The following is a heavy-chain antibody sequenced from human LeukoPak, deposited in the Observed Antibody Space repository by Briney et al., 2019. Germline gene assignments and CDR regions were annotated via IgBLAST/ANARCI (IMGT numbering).Heavy chain of an antibody. V-gene: IGHV4-4*07. J-gene: IGHJ2*01. CDR2: SYGLGIT. CDR1: GASLSTSY. D-gene: IGHD3-3*01. CDR3: ARDATTFGSDLRKNWYFDL. Sequence: SETLSLTCTVAGASLSTSYWNWVRQSAENGLEWIGRSYGLGITTYNPSLESRVTVSVDITKNQFSLNLTSVTAADTAVYYCARDATTFGSDLRKNWYFDLWGRGTLVTVSS.